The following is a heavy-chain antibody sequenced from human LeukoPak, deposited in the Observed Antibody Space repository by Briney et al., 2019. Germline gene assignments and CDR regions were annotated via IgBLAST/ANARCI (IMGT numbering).Heavy chain of an antibody. CDR2: ITSNGGSA. Sequence: GGSLRLSCSASVFTFSSYTIHWVRQAPGKGLEFVSAITSNGGSAYYADSVKGRFTISRDNSKNTVYLQMSSLRAEDTAVYYCVIVRGYFDSSGSDYWGQGTLVTVSS. J-gene: IGHJ4*02. V-gene: IGHV3-64D*06. CDR3: VIVRGYFDSSGSDY. D-gene: IGHD3-9*01. CDR1: VFTFSSYT.